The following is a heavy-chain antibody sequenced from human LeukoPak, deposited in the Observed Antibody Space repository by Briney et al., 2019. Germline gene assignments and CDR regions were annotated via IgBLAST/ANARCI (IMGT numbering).Heavy chain of an antibody. CDR1: GGSISSYY. CDR2: IYYSGST. V-gene: IGHV4-59*01. J-gene: IGHJ6*03. Sequence: SETLSLTCTVSGGSISSYYWSWIRQPPGKGLEWIGYIYYSGSTNYNPSLKSRVTISVDTSKNQFSLKLCSVTAADTAVYYCARVYYYDSSGYWDYYYYMDVWGKGTTVTVSS. D-gene: IGHD3-22*01. CDR3: ARVYYYDSSGYWDYYYYMDV.